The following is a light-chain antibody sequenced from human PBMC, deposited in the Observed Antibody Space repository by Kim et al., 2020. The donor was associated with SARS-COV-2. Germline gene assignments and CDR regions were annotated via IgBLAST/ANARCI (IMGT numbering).Light chain of an antibody. Sequence: VSPRQTASITCSGDKVGDKYACWYQQKPGQSPVLVIYQDSKRPSGIPERFSGSNSGNTATLTISGTQAMDEADYYCQAWDSSSVVFGGGTQLTVL. V-gene: IGLV3-1*01. CDR3: QAWDSSSVV. J-gene: IGLJ2*01. CDR2: QDS. CDR1: KVGDKY.